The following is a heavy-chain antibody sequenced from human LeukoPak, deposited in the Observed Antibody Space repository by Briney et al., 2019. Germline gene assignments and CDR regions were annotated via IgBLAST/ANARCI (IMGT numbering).Heavy chain of an antibody. D-gene: IGHD3-16*01. CDR1: GFTFSSYN. J-gene: IGHJ4*02. V-gene: IGHV3-21*01. CDR2: ISTSSKYI. Sequence: GGSLRLSCAASGFTFSSYNMNWVRQAPGKGLEWVSSISTSSKYIYYADSVRGRFTISRDNGENSLYLQMNSLRAEDTALYYCARGTITFYYFDYWGQGTLVTVSS. CDR3: ARGTITFYYFDY.